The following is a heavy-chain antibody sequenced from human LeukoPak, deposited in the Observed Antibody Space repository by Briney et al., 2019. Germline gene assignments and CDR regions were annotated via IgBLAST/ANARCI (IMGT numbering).Heavy chain of an antibody. CDR2: INPSGGST. CDR1: GYTFTSYY. J-gene: IGHJ6*02. CDR3: ARGGIAAAGKYYYYYGMDV. D-gene: IGHD6-13*01. V-gene: IGHV1-46*01. Sequence: GASVKVSCKASGYTFTSYYMHWVRQAPGQGLEWMGIINPSGGSTSYAQKFQGRVTMTRDTFTSTVYMELSSLRSEDTAVYYCARGGIAAAGKYYYYYGMDVWGQGTTVTVSS.